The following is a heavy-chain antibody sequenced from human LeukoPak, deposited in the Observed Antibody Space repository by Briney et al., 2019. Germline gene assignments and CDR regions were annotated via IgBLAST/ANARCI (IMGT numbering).Heavy chain of an antibody. D-gene: IGHD5-24*01. J-gene: IGHJ4*02. V-gene: IGHV4-61*05. CDR2: IYYSGST. CDR3: ARQVAPTYYFDY. CDR1: GGSISSSSYY. Sequence: SETLSLTCTVSGGSISSSSYYWGWIRQPPGKGLEWIGYIYYSGSTNYNPSLKSRVTISVDTSKNQFSLKLSSVTAADTAVYYCARQVAPTYYFDYWGQGTLVTVSS.